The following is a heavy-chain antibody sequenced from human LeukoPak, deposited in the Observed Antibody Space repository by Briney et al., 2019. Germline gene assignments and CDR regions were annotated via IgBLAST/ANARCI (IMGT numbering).Heavy chain of an antibody. CDR1: RFTFSSYD. J-gene: IGHJ4*02. CDR3: ARANTPFADY. V-gene: IGHV3-30*09. Sequence: GRSLRLSCAASRFTFSSYDMHWVRQAPGKGLEWVAVISYDGSNKYYADSVKGRFAISRDNSKNTVYLQMNSLRVEDTAVYYFARANTPFADYWGQGTLVTVSS. D-gene: IGHD2-2*02. CDR2: ISYDGSNK.